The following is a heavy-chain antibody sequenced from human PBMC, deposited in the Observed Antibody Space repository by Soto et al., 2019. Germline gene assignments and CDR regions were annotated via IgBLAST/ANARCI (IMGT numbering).Heavy chain of an antibody. CDR1: GFTFNTYA. J-gene: IGHJ4*02. D-gene: IGHD6-6*01. CDR3: AKDPFFRSSAHYFDY. Sequence: PGGSLRLSCAASGFTFNTYAMSWVRQAPGKGLEWVSTISGGGGSTYYADSVKGRFTISRDNSKNTLYLQMNSLRAEDTAVYYCAKDPFFRSSAHYFDYWGQGTLVTVSS. CDR2: ISGGGGST. V-gene: IGHV3-23*01.